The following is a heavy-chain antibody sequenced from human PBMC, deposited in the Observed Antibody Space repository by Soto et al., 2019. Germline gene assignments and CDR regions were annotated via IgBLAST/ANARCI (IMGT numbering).Heavy chain of an antibody. V-gene: IGHV3-74*01. J-gene: IGHJ4*02. D-gene: IGHD2-15*01. CDR2: XXXXGSXT. CDR1: GFTFSSYW. CDR3: VRTSLVVAAATREDY. Sequence: EVQLVESGGGLVQPGGSLRLSCAASGFTFSSYWMHWVXQAPGKGLXXXXXXXXXGSXTSYADSVKGRFTISRDNAKNTLYLQMNSLRAEDTAVYYCVRTSLVVAAATREDYWGQGTLVTVSS.